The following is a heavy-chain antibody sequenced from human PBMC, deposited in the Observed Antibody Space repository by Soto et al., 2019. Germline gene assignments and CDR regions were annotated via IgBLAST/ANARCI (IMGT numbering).Heavy chain of an antibody. J-gene: IGHJ4*02. Sequence: SETLSLTCTVFGGSISSGDYYWSWIRQPPGKGLEWIGYIYYSGSTNYNPSLKSRVTISVDTSKNQFSLKLSSVTAADTAVYFCARRYGGSFDFWGQGTLVTVSS. V-gene: IGHV4-30-4*01. CDR2: IYYSGST. CDR1: GGSISSGDYY. D-gene: IGHD4-17*01. CDR3: ARRYGGSFDF.